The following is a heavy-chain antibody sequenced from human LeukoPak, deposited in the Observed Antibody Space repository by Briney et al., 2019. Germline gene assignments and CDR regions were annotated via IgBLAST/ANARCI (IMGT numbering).Heavy chain of an antibody. J-gene: IGHJ4*02. V-gene: IGHV3-30-3*01. CDR2: ISYDGSNK. CDR3: ARDPHDYLWGSYRYPDY. D-gene: IGHD3-16*02. Sequence: GGSLRLSCATSGFTFSSYAMHWVRQAPGKGLEWVAFISYDGSNKYYADSVKGRFTISRDNSKNTLYLQMNSLRAEDTAVFYCARDPHDYLWGSYRYPDYWGQGTLVTVSS. CDR1: GFTFSSYA.